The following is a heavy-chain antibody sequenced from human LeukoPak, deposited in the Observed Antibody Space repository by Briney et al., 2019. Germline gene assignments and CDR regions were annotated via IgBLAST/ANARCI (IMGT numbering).Heavy chain of an antibody. Sequence: GASVKVSCKASGYRFTSYDMHWVRQAPGQGLEWMGIINPSGGSTGYAQRFQGRVAMTRDTSTTTVYMEVNSLTSEDTAVYFCARDGPTAAPFDYWGQGTLVTVSS. J-gene: IGHJ4*02. D-gene: IGHD2-2*01. V-gene: IGHV1-46*01. CDR1: GYRFTSYD. CDR2: INPSGGST. CDR3: ARDGPTAAPFDY.